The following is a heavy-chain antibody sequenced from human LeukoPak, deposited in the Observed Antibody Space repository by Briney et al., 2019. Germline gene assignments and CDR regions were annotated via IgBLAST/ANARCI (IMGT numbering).Heavy chain of an antibody. V-gene: IGHV3-30*02. CDR3: AKVLGYCSSTSCYYDY. CDR2: IRYDGSNK. J-gene: IGHJ1*01. CDR1: GFTFSSYG. D-gene: IGHD2-2*01. Sequence: GGSLRLSCAASGFTFSSYGMHWVRQAPGKGLEWVAFIRYDGSNKYYADSVKGRFTISRDNSKNTLYLQMNSLRAEDTAVYYCAKVLGYCSSTSCYYDYWGQGNLITVSS.